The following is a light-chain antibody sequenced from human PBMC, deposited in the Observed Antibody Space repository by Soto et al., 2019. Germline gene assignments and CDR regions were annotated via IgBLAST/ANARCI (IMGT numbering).Light chain of an antibody. V-gene: IGKV3-11*01. CDR1: PNISNY. Sequence: TKSGSTVSLCAGKRATVSGWARPNISNYLTWYQQKPGQAPRLLIYDVSNRATGIPARDRGMGSGTDFTLAINILQPEDFSVYYCEQRRNRPRMFGQGTKVDIK. CDR2: DVS. J-gene: IGKJ1*01. CDR3: EQRRNRPRM.